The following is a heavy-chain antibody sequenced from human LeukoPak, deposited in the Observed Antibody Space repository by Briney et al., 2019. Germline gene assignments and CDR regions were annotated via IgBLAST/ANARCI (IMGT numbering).Heavy chain of an antibody. Sequence: GGSLRLSCVASGFTFSTYWMHWVRQAPGKGLVWVSRINTDGTSTTYADSVKGRFTISRDNAKNTLYLQMNSLRAEDTAVYYCASYYYGSGTSLGYWGQGTLVTVSS. CDR2: INTDGTST. J-gene: IGHJ4*02. CDR3: ASYYYGSGTSLGY. D-gene: IGHD3-10*01. V-gene: IGHV3-74*01. CDR1: GFTFSTYW.